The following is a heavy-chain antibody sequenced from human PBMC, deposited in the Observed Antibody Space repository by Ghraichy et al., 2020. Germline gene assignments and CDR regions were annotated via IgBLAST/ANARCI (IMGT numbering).Heavy chain of an antibody. CDR1: GFTFSKAT. D-gene: IGHD2-21*01. V-gene: IGHV3-21*01. CDR2: ISSDSSYI. Sequence: GGSLRLSCAASGFTFSKATMHWVRQAPGKGLEWVSSISSDSSYIYYADSVKGRFTISRDNARNSLYLQMNSLEAEDTAVYYCATIPVGLWWLFDPWGQGILVTVSS. J-gene: IGHJ5*02. CDR3: ATIPVGLWWLFDP.